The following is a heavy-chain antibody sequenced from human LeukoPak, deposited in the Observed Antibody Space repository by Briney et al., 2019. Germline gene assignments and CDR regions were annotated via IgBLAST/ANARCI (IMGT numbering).Heavy chain of an antibody. D-gene: IGHD2-2*01. CDR1: GYTFTSYY. J-gene: IGHJ4*02. Sequence: GASVKVSCKASGYTFTSYYMHWVRQAPGQGLEWMGIINPSDGSTSYAQKFQGRVTMTRDTSASTAYMELSSLRSEDTAVYYCASAVVVPAAIGYWGQGTLVTVSS. CDR3: ASAVVVPAAIGY. V-gene: IGHV1-46*01. CDR2: INPSDGST.